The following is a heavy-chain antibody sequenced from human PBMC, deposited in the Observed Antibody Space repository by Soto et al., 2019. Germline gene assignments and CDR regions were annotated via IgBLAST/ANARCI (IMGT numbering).Heavy chain of an antibody. CDR3: AADTVTLYYYYYGMDV. Sequence: QLQLQESGPGLVKPSETLSLTCTVSGGSISSRSYYWGWIRQPPGKGLEWIGSMYYSGSTYYNPSLKSRVTISVDTSKNQFSPKLGPVTAADTGVYYCAADTVTLYYYYYGMDVWGQGTTVTGPS. CDR2: MYYSGST. CDR1: GGSISSRSYY. V-gene: IGHV4-39*01. J-gene: IGHJ6*02. D-gene: IGHD4-17*01.